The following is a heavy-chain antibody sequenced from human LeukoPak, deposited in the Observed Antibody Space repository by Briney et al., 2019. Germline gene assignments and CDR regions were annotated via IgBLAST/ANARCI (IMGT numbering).Heavy chain of an antibody. CDR3: ARLGRVAAAGPYYDYYSLDV. Sequence: SETLSLTCTVSGGSISSYYWSWIRQPPGKGLEWIGDIYYSGSTSYNPSLKSRITISRDTSTKQVSLKVTSVTAADTGAYYCARLGRVAAAGPYYDYYSLDVWGQGTTVTVSS. J-gene: IGHJ6*02. V-gene: IGHV4-59*08. CDR1: GGSISSYY. CDR2: IYYSGST. D-gene: IGHD6-25*01.